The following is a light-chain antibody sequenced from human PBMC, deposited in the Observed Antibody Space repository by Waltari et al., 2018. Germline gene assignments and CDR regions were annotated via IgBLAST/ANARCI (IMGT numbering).Light chain of an antibody. CDR3: QQYRSTLWT. V-gene: IGKV4-1*01. Sequence: IVMTQSPDPLAVSLGERATINFKSSQSVLFSTNNKNYLAWYQQKTGQPPKLLFYWASTRESGVPDRFSGSGSGTDFTLTISSLQAEDVAVYYCQQYRSTLWTFGQGTRVEIK. CDR2: WAS. CDR1: QSVLFSTNNKNY. J-gene: IGKJ1*01.